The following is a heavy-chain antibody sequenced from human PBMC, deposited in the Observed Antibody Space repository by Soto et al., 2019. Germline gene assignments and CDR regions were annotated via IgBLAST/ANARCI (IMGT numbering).Heavy chain of an antibody. CDR3: ATAPHGDSVDY. D-gene: IGHD4-17*01. Sequence: VEVSRQGSWGPLSSYTINWVRQGPGQGVEWEGKNIPIPGIAKYAQKFPGRVTVNPGKTTSTAHMELSSLRSEGTAVYYCATAPHGDSVDYWGQGTLVTVSS. CDR2: NIPIPGIA. CDR1: WGPLSSYT. J-gene: IGHJ4*02. V-gene: IGHV1-69*02.